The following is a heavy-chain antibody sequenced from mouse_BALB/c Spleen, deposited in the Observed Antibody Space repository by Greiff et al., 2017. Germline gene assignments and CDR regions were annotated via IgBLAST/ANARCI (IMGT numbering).Heavy chain of an antibody. J-gene: IGHJ2*01. D-gene: IGHD2-4*01. CDR1: GFTFSSYT. V-gene: IGHV5-9*03. CDR3: ARRYDYPSYYFDY. Sequence: EVMLVESGGGLVKPGGSLKLSCAASGFTFSSYTMSWVRQTPEKRLEWVATISSGGGNTYYPDSVKGRFTISRDNAKNNLYLQMSSLRSEDTALYYCARRYDYPSYYFDYWGQGTTLTVSS. CDR2: ISSGGGNT.